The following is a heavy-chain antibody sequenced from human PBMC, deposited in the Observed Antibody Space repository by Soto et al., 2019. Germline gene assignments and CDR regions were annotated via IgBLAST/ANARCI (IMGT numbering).Heavy chain of an antibody. CDR3: TTRTCPGVAVAGMVGAFDI. CDR1: GFTFNNAW. CDR2: VRSKSEGGTT. Sequence: EVQLVESGGGLVKPGGSLRLSCAASGFTFNNAWMHWVRQAPGKGLEWVGRVRSKSEGGTTDYAAPVKGRFTISRDDSKNTLYLQMNSLKTEDTAVYYCTTRTCPGVAVAGMVGAFDIWGQGTMVTVSS. V-gene: IGHV3-15*07. D-gene: IGHD6-19*01. J-gene: IGHJ3*02.